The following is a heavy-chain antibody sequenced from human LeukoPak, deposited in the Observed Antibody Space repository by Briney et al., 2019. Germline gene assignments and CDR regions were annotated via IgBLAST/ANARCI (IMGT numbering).Heavy chain of an antibody. Sequence: GGSLRLSCITSGFIFDDFGMAWVRQRPGKGLEWVSNINWNSGSIGYADSVKGRFTVSRDNAKNSLYLQMNSLRAEDTAVYYCAKDRRAEGIDYWGQGTLVTVSS. V-gene: IGHV3-20*04. D-gene: IGHD6-19*01. J-gene: IGHJ4*02. CDR3: AKDRRAEGIDY. CDR2: INWNSGSI. CDR1: GFIFDDFG.